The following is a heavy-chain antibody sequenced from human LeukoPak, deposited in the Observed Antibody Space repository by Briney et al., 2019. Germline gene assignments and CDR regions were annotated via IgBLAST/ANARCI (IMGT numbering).Heavy chain of an antibody. J-gene: IGHJ4*02. D-gene: IGHD3-3*01. CDR1: GYTLTELS. CDR3: ATGGFLEWTRSYDY. CDR2: FDPEDGET. V-gene: IGHV1-24*01. Sequence: ASVKVSCKVSGYTLTELSMHWVRQAPGKGLEWMGGFDPEDGETIYAQKFQGRVTMTEDTSTDTAYMELSSLRSEDTAVYYCATGGFLEWTRSYDYWGQGTLVTVSS.